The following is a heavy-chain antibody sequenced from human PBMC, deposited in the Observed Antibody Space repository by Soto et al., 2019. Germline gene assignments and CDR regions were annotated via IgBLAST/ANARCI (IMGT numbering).Heavy chain of an antibody. J-gene: IGHJ4*02. CDR3: AKDRGMGDYGDAFDY. V-gene: IGHV3-23*01. D-gene: IGHD4-17*01. CDR1: GFTFSSYA. CDR2: ISGSGGST. Sequence: EVQLLESGGGLVQPGGSLRLSCAASGFTFSSYAMSWVRQAPGKGLEWVSAISGSGGSTYYADSVKGRFTISRENSKNTLYLQMNSLRAEDTAVYYCAKDRGMGDYGDAFDYWGQGTLVTVSS.